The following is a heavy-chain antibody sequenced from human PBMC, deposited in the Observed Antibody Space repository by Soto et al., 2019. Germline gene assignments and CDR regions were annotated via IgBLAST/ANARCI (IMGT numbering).Heavy chain of an antibody. V-gene: IGHV1-69*06. CDR2: IIPIFGTA. J-gene: IGHJ4*02. D-gene: IGHD5-12*01. CDR3: ARAEPEMATMAL. Sequence: QVQLVQSGAEVKKPGASVKVSCKASGGTFSSYAISWVRQAPGQGLEWMGGIIPIFGTANYAQKFQGRVTITADKSTGTAYMELRSLRSEDTAVYYWARAEPEMATMALWGQGTLVTVSS. CDR1: GGTFSSYA.